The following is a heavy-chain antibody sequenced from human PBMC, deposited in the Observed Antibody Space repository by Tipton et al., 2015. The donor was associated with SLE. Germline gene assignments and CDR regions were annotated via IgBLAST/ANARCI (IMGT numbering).Heavy chain of an antibody. CDR1: GGSMRGYF. J-gene: IGHJ6*02. CDR3: ARGPRAPLYYYYYYGLDV. Sequence: LRLSCNVSGGSMRGYFWSWFRQPPGKRLEWIGYINNTGTTDYNPSLKGRVTISVDTPKKQFSLTLSSVTAADTAVYFCARGPRAPLYYYYYYGLDVWGQGTTVTVSS. V-gene: IGHV4-59*01. CDR2: INNTGTT. D-gene: IGHD3-16*01.